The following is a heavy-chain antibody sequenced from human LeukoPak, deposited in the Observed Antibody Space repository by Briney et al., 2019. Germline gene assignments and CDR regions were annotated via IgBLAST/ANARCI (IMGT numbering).Heavy chain of an antibody. J-gene: IGHJ6*02. CDR1: GYTFTSYA. CDR2: INAGNGNT. V-gene: IGHV1-3*01. CDR3: ARSLMTGYYTYHYYYGMDV. D-gene: IGHD3-9*01. Sequence: ASVKVSCTASGYTFTSYAMHWVRQAPGQRLEWMGWINAGNGNTKYSQKFQGRVTITRDTSASTAYMELSSLRSEDTAVYYCARSLMTGYYTYHYYYGMDVWGQGTTVTVSS.